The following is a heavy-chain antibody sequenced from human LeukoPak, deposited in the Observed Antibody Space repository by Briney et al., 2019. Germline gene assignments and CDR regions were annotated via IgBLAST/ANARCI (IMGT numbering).Heavy chain of an antibody. D-gene: IGHD3-22*01. J-gene: IGHJ4*02. CDR3: ARPKYYYDSSGYYPLFY. CDR2: IYSGGST. V-gene: IGHV3-53*01. CDR1: GFTVSSNY. Sequence: GGSLRLSCAASGFTVSSNYMSWVRQAPGKGLEWVSVIYSGGSTYYADSVKGRFTISRDNSKNTLYLQMNSLRAEDTAVYYCARPKYYYDSSGYYPLFYWGQGTLVTVSS.